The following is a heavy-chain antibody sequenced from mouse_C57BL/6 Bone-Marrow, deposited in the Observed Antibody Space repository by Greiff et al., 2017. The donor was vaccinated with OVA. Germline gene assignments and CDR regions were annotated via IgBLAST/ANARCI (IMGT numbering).Heavy chain of an antibody. CDR3: ARQRYYGISPFDY. J-gene: IGHJ2*01. Sequence: EVQLQESGGDLVKPGGSLKLSCAASGFTFSSYGMSWVRQTPDKRLEWVATISSGGSYTYYPDSVKGRFTISRDNAKNTLYLQMSSLKSEDTAMYYCARQRYYGISPFDYWGQGTTLTVSS. CDR2: ISSGGSYT. D-gene: IGHD1-1*01. V-gene: IGHV5-6*01. CDR1: GFTFSSYG.